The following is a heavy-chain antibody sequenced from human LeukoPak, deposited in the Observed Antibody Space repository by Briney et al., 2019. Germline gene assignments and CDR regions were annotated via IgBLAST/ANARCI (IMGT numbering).Heavy chain of an antibody. CDR3: AKEIGSWFPYYYYYYGMDV. Sequence: GRSLRLSCAASGFTFSSYGMHWVRQAPGKGLEWVAVISYDGSNKYYADSVKGRFTISRDNSKNTLYLQMNSLRAEDTAVHYCAKEIGSWFPYYYYYYGMDVWGQGTTVTVSS. D-gene: IGHD6-13*01. J-gene: IGHJ6*02. CDR1: GFTFSSYG. V-gene: IGHV3-30*18. CDR2: ISYDGSNK.